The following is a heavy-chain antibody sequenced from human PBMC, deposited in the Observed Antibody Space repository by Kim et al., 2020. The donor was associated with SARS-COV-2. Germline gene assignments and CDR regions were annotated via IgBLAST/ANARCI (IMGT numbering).Heavy chain of an antibody. CDR3: AREAGLAVEIDY. D-gene: IGHD3-16*01. Sequence: YYADSVKGRFTISRDNAKNSLYLQMNSLRAEDTAVYYCAREAGLAVEIDYWGQGTLVTVSS. V-gene: IGHV3-11*01. J-gene: IGHJ4*02.